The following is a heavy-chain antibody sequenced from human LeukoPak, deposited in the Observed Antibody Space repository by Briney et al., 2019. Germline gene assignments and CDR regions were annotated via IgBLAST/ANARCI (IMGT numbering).Heavy chain of an antibody. CDR1: GGSISSGSYY. Sequence: PSETLSLTCTVSGGSISSGSYYWSWIRQPAGKGLEWIGRIYTSGSTNYKPSLKSRVTISVDTSKDQFSLKLSSVTAADTAVYYCASYSSSTGDAFDIWGQGTMVTVSS. D-gene: IGHD6-6*01. CDR3: ASYSSSTGDAFDI. J-gene: IGHJ3*02. CDR2: IYTSGST. V-gene: IGHV4-61*02.